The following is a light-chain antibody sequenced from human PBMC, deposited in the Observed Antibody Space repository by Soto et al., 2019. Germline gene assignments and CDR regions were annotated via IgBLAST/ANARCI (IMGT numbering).Light chain of an antibody. CDR2: SNN. CDR1: NSNIGSNT. CDR3: AAWEDSLNGVL. Sequence: QSVLTQPPSASGTPGQRVTISCSGSNSNIGSNTVNWYQQLPGTAPKLLIYSNNQRPSGVPDRFSGSRSGTSASLAISGLQSDDEADYYCAAWEDSLNGVLFGGGTKLTVL. J-gene: IGLJ2*01. V-gene: IGLV1-44*01.